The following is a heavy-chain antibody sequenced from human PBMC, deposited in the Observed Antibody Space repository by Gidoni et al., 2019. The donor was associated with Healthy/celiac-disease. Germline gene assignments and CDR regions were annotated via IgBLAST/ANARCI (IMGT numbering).Heavy chain of an antibody. CDR3: ARGTTVTSPFDY. D-gene: IGHD4-17*01. CDR1: GGTYSSYA. Sequence: QVQLVQSGAAVKKPGSSVKVYCKDSGGTYSSYAISWVRQAPGQGLEWMGGISPIFGTANYAQKFQGRVTITADESTSTAYMELSSLRSEDTAVYYCARGTTVTSPFDYWGQGTLVTVSS. CDR2: ISPIFGTA. V-gene: IGHV1-69*01. J-gene: IGHJ4*02.